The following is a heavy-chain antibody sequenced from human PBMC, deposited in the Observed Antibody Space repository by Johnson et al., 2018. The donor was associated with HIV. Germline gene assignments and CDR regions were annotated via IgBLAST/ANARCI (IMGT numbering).Heavy chain of an antibody. CDR3: ARDLYNWNDEVLGAFDI. V-gene: IGHV3-30*02. CDR1: GFTFSDYG. J-gene: IGHJ3*02. Sequence: QVQLVESGGGVVQPGGSLRLSCAASGFTFSDYGIHWVRQAPGKGLEWVAFIRYDGGNILYANSVKGRFIISRDDSKSIAYLQMNSLKTEDTALYYCARDLYNWNDEVLGAFDIWGQGTMVTVSS. D-gene: IGHD1-1*01. CDR2: IRYDGGNI.